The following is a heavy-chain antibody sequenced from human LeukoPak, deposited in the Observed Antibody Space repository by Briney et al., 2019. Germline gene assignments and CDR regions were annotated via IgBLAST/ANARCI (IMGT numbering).Heavy chain of an antibody. V-gene: IGHV4-34*01. CDR1: GGSLSGYY. CDR2: INHSGST. Sequence: SETLSLTCAVYGGSLSGYYWSWIRQPPGKGLEWIGEINHSGSTNYNPSLKSRVTISVDTSKNQFSLKLSSVTAADTAVYYCARIYGSGSYYTPTTDYWGQGTLVTVSS. CDR3: ARIYGSGSYYTPTTDY. J-gene: IGHJ4*02. D-gene: IGHD3-10*01.